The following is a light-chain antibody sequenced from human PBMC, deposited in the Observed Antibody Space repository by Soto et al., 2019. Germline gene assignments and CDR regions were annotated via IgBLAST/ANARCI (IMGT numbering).Light chain of an antibody. V-gene: IGKV3-20*01. J-gene: IGKJ2*01. CDR3: QQYGSSSYT. CDR1: QSVSSSY. CDR2: GAS. Sequence: ETVLTQSPGTLSLSPGERATLSCRASQSVSSSYLAWYQQKPGQAPRLLIYGASNRATGIPDRFSGSGSGTDFTLTINRLEPEDFAVYYCQQYGSSSYTFAQGTKLEIK.